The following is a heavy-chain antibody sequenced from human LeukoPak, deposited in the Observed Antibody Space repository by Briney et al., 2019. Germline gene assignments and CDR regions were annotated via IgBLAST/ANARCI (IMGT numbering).Heavy chain of an antibody. Sequence: PGRSLGLSCAASGFTFRSYGIHWVRQAPGKGPEWVSYISSSGSTIYYADSVKGRFTISRDNAKNSLYLQMNSLRGEDTGVYYCARDCEHATEDAFDIWGQGTMVTVSS. CDR1: GFTFRSYG. D-gene: IGHD1-26*01. J-gene: IGHJ3*02. CDR2: ISSSGSTI. V-gene: IGHV3-48*04. CDR3: ARDCEHATEDAFDI.